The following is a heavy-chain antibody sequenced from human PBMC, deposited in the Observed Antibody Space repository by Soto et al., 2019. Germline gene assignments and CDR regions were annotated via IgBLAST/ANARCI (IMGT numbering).Heavy chain of an antibody. V-gene: IGHV1-69*13. CDR1: GGTFSTYP. CDR2: IIPLFGTA. J-gene: IGHJ5*02. CDR3: ARGVTHGRNWYFWFDP. Sequence: GASVKVSCKASGGTFSTYPINWVRQAPGQGLEWMGGIIPLFGTANYAQKFKGRVTITADESTSTAYMELSSLRSEDTAVYYCARGVTHGRNWYFWFDPWGQGTLVTVSS. D-gene: IGHD1-1*01.